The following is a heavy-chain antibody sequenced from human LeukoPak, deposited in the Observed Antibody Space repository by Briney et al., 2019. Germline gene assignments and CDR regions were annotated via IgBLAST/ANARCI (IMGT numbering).Heavy chain of an antibody. D-gene: IGHD6-6*01. CDR1: GGSISSGGYY. CDR3: ARDRAARHHFDY. J-gene: IGHJ4*02. CDR2: IYYSGST. V-gene: IGHV4-31*03. Sequence: PSETLSLTCTVSGGSISSGGYYWSWIRQHPGKGLEWIGYIYYSGSTYYNPSLKSRVTISVDTSKNQFSLKLSSVTAADTAVYYCARDRAARHHFDYWGQGTLVTVSS.